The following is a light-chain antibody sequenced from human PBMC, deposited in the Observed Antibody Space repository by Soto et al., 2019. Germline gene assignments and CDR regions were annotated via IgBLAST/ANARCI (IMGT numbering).Light chain of an antibody. Sequence: QSVLTQPASVSGSTGQSITISCTGTSSDVGGYNYVSWYQQHPGKAPKLMIYDVSNQPSGVSNRFSGSKSGNTASLTISGLQAEDEAAYYCSSYTSSSTLLYVFGTGTKLTV. V-gene: IGLV2-14*01. CDR1: SSDVGGYNY. J-gene: IGLJ1*01. CDR2: DVS. CDR3: SSYTSSSTLLYV.